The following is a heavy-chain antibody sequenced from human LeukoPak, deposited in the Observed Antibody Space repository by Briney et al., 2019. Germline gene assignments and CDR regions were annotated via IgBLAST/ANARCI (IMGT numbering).Heavy chain of an antibody. Sequence: ASVKVACTASGYTFTNYDITWVRQAPGQGLEWMGWISAYSGNTNYAQKLQGRVTMTTDTSTSTACMELRSLKSDDTAVYFCARAPLRFYCFDLWGQGTLVTVSS. CDR1: GYTFTNYD. D-gene: IGHD3-3*01. V-gene: IGHV1-18*01. CDR3: ARAPLRFYCFDL. J-gene: IGHJ5*02. CDR2: ISAYSGNT.